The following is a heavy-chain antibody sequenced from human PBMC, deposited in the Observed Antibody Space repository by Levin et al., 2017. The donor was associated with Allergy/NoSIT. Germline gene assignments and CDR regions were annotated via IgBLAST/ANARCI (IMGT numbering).Heavy chain of an antibody. CDR2: IIPILGIA. CDR3: ARARCSGGSCSSGWFDP. D-gene: IGHD2-15*01. J-gene: IGHJ5*02. V-gene: IGHV1-69*04. Sequence: SVKVSCKASGGTFSSYAISWVRQAPGQGLEWMGRIIPILGIANYAQKFQGRVTITADKSTSTAYMELSSLRSEDTAVYYCARARCSGGSCSSGWFDPWGQGTLVTVSS. CDR1: GGTFSSYA.